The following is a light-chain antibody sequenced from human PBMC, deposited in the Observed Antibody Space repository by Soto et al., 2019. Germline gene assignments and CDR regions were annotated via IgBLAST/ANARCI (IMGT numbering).Light chain of an antibody. Sequence: EIVLTQSPATLSLSPGERATLSCRASQSVSSYLAWYQQKRGQAPRLLIYDASNRATGVPARFSGSGSETDFTLTISSLEPEDFAVYYCQQPRDFYTFGGGTKVDIK. V-gene: IGKV3-11*01. J-gene: IGKJ4*01. CDR1: QSVSSY. CDR3: QQPRDFYT. CDR2: DAS.